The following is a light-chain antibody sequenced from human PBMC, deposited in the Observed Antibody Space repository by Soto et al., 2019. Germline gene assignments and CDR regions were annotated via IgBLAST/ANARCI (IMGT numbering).Light chain of an antibody. Sequence: AIQLTQSPSSLAASTGDRVTITCRASQGIASGLAWYQQKPGKAPKLLIQDASSLESGVPSRFSGSGSGTDFTLTISSLQPEDFATYHCQQVNSYPFTFGGGTKLAI. J-gene: IGKJ2*01. V-gene: IGKV1-13*02. CDR2: DAS. CDR1: QGIASG. CDR3: QQVNSYPFT.